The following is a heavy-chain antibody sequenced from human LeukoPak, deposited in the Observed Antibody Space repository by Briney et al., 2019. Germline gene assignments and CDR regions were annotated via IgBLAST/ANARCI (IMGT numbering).Heavy chain of an antibody. CDR2: IIPIFGTA. Sequence: SXXASGGTFSSYAISWVRQAPGQGLEWMGGIIPIFGTANYAQKFQGRVTITADKSTSTAYMELSSLRSEDTAVYYCARVSPTSYYYGMDVWGKGTTVTVSS. V-gene: IGHV1-69*06. CDR1: GGTFSSYA. CDR3: ARVSPTSYYYGMDV. J-gene: IGHJ6*04.